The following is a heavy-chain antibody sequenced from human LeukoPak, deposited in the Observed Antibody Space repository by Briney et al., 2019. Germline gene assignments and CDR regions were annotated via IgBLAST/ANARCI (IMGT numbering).Heavy chain of an antibody. V-gene: IGHV4-38-2*02. Sequence: SETLSLTCNVSGYSISSGYYWAWIRQAPGKGLEWIGIIYHSGYTHYNPSLKGRVTISVATSKKYSSLKLSAVAAADTAIYYCARDMNPPHYFDYWGQGTLVTVSS. CDR2: IYHSGYT. CDR3: ARDMNPPHYFDY. J-gene: IGHJ4*02. CDR1: GYSISSGYY. D-gene: IGHD1-14*01.